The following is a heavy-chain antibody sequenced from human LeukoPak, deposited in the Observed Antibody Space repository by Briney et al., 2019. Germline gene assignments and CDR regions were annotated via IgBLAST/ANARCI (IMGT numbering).Heavy chain of an antibody. CDR1: GFTFSSYD. CDR2: ISSGGSTK. V-gene: IGHV3-48*03. J-gene: IGHJ4*02. CDR3: ARGTQSPVSGYFDF. Sequence: GGSLRLSCAASGFTFSSYDINWLRRAPGKGLELVSYISSGGSTKHYADSVKGRFTISRDNAKNSVYLQMSSLRAEDTAVYYCARGTQSPVSGYFDFWGQGTLVTVAS. D-gene: IGHD3-10*01.